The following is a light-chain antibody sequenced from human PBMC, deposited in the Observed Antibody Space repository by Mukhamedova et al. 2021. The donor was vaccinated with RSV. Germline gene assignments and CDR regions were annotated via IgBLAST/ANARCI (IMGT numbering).Light chain of an antibody. J-gene: IGKJ2*01. CDR1: QSVSSSY. V-gene: IGKV3-20*01. CDR3: EQYGSSPRYT. CDR2: GAS. Sequence: GERATLSCRASQSVSSSYLAWYQQKPGQAPRLLIYGASSSATGIPDRFSGSGSGTDFTLTISRLEPEDFAVYYCEQYGSSPRYTF.